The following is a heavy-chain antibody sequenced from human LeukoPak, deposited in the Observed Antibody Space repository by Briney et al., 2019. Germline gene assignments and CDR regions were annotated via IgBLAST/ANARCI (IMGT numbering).Heavy chain of an antibody. CDR1: GFTFSDHY. V-gene: IGHV3-11*01. J-gene: IGHJ4*02. Sequence: GGSLRLSCAASGFTFSDHYMTWIRQAPGKGLDWVSYISTSGGTINYADSAKGRFTVSRDNAKNSLFLQMNSLRAEDTAVYYCARTARLLDYWGQGTLVTVSS. D-gene: IGHD2-21*02. CDR2: ISTSGGTI. CDR3: ARTARLLDY.